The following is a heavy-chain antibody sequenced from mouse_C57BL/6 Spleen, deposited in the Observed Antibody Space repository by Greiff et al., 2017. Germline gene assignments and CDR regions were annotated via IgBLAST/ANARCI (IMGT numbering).Heavy chain of an antibody. CDR3: ARGLRQAYYYAMDY. Sequence: QVQLQQPGAELVMPGASVKLSCKASGYTFTSYWMHWVKQRPGQGLEWIGEIDPSDSYTNYNQKFKGKSTLTVDKSSSTAYMQLSSLTSEDSAVYYCARGLRQAYYYAMDYWGQGTSVTVSS. V-gene: IGHV1-69*01. J-gene: IGHJ4*01. D-gene: IGHD2-4*01. CDR1: GYTFTSYW. CDR2: IDPSDSYT.